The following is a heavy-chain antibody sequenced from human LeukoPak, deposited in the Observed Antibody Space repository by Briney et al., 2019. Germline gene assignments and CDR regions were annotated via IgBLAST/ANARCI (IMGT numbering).Heavy chain of an antibody. CDR2: IYTSGST. CDR3: ARARDGYSRMAFDI. V-gene: IGHV4-4*07. D-gene: IGHD5-24*01. CDR1: GGSISSYY. Sequence: SETLSLTCTVSGGSISSYYWSWIRQPAGKGLEWIGRIYTSGSTNCNPSLKSRVTMSVDTSKNQFSLKLSSVTAADTAVYYCARARDGYSRMAFDIWGQGTMVTVSS. J-gene: IGHJ3*02.